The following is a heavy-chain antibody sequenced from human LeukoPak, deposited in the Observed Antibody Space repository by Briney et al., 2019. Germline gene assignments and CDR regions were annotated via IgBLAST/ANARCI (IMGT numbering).Heavy chain of an antibody. CDR2: INPSGGST. CDR1: GYTFTSYY. D-gene: IGHD3-10*01. J-gene: IGHJ4*02. V-gene: IGHV1-46*01. CDR3: ASARRKYGNFDY. Sequence: ASVKVSCKASGYTFTSYYMHWVRQAPGQGREWMGIINPSGGSTSYAQKFQGRVTVTRDTSTSTVYMELSSLRSEDTAVYYCASARRKYGNFDYWGQGTLVTVSS.